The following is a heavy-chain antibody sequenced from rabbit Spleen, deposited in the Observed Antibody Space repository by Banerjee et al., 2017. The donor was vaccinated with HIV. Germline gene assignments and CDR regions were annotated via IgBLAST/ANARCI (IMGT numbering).Heavy chain of an antibody. J-gene: IGHJ4*01. CDR2: IDPVFGST. D-gene: IGHD1-1*01. V-gene: IGHV1S47*01. Sequence: QEQLVESGGGLVQPGGSLKVSCKASGFDFSGYGVSWVRQAPGKGLEWIGYIDPVFGSTSYARWVNGRFTISSHNAQNTLYLQLNSLTVADTATYFCVRGASSSGYYSLWGQGTLVTVS. CDR1: GFDFSGYG. CDR3: VRGASSSGYYSL.